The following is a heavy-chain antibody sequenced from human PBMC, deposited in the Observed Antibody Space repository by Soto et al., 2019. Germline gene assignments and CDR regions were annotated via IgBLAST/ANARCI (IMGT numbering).Heavy chain of an antibody. CDR2: FDPEDGET. CDR1: GYTLTELS. J-gene: IGHJ6*02. V-gene: IGHV1-24*01. CDR3: ATDVEVRNLAGVDYYYGMDV. D-gene: IGHD3-10*01. Sequence: ASVKVSCKVSGYTLTELSMHWVRQAPGKGPEWMGGFDPEDGETIYAQKFQGRVTMTEDTSTDTAYMELSSLRSEDTAVYYCATDVEVRNLAGVDYYYGMDVWGQGTTVTVSS.